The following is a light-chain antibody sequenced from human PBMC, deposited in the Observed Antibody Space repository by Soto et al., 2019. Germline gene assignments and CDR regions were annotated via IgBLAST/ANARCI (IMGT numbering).Light chain of an antibody. V-gene: IGKV1-5*01. CDR3: QQYYDYPWT. J-gene: IGKJ1*01. CDR2: DAS. Sequence: DIQMTQSPFTLSASVGDRVTITCRASQSVSTRLAWHQQKAGKAPKVLIYDASNLETGVPSRFSGSGSGREFTLTISSLQPDDFATYYCQQYYDYPWTFGQGTKVEIK. CDR1: QSVSTR.